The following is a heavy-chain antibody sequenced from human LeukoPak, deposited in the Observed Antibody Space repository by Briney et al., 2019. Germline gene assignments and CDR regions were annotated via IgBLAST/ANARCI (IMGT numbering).Heavy chain of an antibody. J-gene: IGHJ6*03. Sequence: GGTLRLSCAASGFTFSSYGMSWVRQAPGKGLEWVSAISGSGGSTYYADSVKGRFTISRDNAKDSLYLQMNSLRAEDTAVYYCARAGDVALIDYGDYSGPGDYYYYYMDVWGKGTTVTISS. CDR1: GFTFSSYG. V-gene: IGHV3-23*01. D-gene: IGHD4-17*01. CDR3: ARAGDVALIDYGDYSGPGDYYYYYMDV. CDR2: ISGSGGST.